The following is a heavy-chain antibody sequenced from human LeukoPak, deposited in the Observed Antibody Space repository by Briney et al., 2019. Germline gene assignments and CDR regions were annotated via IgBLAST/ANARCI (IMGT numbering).Heavy chain of an antibody. Sequence: GASVKVSCKASGYTFTSYDINWVRQAPGQGLEWMGIINPSGGSTSYAQKFQGRVTMTRDTSTSTVYMELSSLRSEDTAVYYCARGSRSYYDFWSGYSCLFDYWGQGTLVTVSS. V-gene: IGHV1-46*01. CDR2: INPSGGST. D-gene: IGHD3-3*01. J-gene: IGHJ4*02. CDR1: GYTFTSYD. CDR3: ARGSRSYYDFWSGYSCLFDY.